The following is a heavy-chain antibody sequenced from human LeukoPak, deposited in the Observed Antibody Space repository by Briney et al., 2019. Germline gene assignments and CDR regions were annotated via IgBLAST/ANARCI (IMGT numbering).Heavy chain of an antibody. CDR3: ARAQGSYYHYYMDV. V-gene: IGHV1-46*01. D-gene: IGHD1-26*01. Sequence: ASVKVSCKTSGYTFTSYHLHWVRQAPGQGLEWMGIINPSGGSPNYAQKFQGRVTMTRDMSTSTVNMELSSLRSEDTAVYYCARAQGSYYHYYMDVWGKGTTVTVSS. J-gene: IGHJ6*03. CDR1: GYTFTSYH. CDR2: INPSGGSP.